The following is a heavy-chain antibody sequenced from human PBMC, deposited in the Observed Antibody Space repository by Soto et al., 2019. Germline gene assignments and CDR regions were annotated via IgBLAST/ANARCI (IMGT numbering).Heavy chain of an antibody. CDR2: INPNSGAT. J-gene: IGHJ5*02. V-gene: IGHV1-2*02. Sequence: ASVQVSCKASGYTFTGYFIHWVRQPPGQGLEWMGWINPNSGATKYAQKFQGRVTMTRDTSISTAYMELTLLRSDDTAIYYCARGGGTILAPLPWGEGTLVTVSS. CDR1: GYTFTGYF. D-gene: IGHD3-3*01. CDR3: ARGGGTILAPLP.